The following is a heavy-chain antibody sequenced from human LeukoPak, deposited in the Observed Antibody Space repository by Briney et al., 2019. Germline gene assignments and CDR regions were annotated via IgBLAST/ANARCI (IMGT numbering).Heavy chain of an antibody. CDR2: ISYDGSNK. Sequence: GRSLRLSCAASGFTFSSYAMRWVRQAPGKGLEWVAVISYDGSNKYYADSVKGRFTISRDNSKNTLYLQMHSLRAEDAAVYYCSRGPSPSAAGAIDYWGRGTLATVSA. V-gene: IGHV3-30*01. J-gene: IGHJ4*02. CDR1: GFTFSSYA. CDR3: SRGPSPSAAGAIDY. D-gene: IGHD6-13*01.